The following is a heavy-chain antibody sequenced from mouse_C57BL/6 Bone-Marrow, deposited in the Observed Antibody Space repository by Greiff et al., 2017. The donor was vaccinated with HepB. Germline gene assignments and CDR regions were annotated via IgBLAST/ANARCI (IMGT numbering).Heavy chain of an antibody. V-gene: IGHV1-81*01. D-gene: IGHD2-4*01. CDR3: ARYYYERYYAMDY. J-gene: IGHJ4*01. Sequence: QVQLQQSGAELARPGASVKLSCKASGYTFTSYGISWVKQRTGQGLEWIGEIYPRSGNAYYNEKFKGKATLTADKSSSTAYMELRSLTSEDSAVYFCARYYYERYYAMDYWGQGTSVTVSS. CDR2: IYPRSGNA. CDR1: GYTFTSYG.